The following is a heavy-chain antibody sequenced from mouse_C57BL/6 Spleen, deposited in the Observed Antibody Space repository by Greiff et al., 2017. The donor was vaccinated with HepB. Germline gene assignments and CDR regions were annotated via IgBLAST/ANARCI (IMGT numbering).Heavy chain of an antibody. D-gene: IGHD1-1*02. CDR3: ARSGGYYCDY. J-gene: IGHJ2*01. Sequence: VQLQASGPELVKPGASVKISCKASGYAFSSSWMNWVKQRPGKGLEWIGRIYPGDGDTNYNGKFKGKATLTADKSSSTAYMQLSSLTSEDSAVYFCARSGGYYCDYWGQGTTRTVSS. V-gene: IGHV1-82*01. CDR1: GYAFSSSW. CDR2: IYPGDGDT.